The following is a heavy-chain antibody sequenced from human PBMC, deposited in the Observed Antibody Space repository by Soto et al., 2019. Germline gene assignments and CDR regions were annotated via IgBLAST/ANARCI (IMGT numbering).Heavy chain of an antibody. Sequence: QVQLVQSGAEVQKPGSSVKVSCKASGGTFSSYTISWVRQAPGQGLEWMGRIIPILGIANYAQKFQGRVTITADKSTSTAYMELSSLRSEDTAVYYCARDTPYYYGSGSSIDYWGQGTLVTVSS. CDR2: IIPILGIA. J-gene: IGHJ4*02. D-gene: IGHD3-10*01. CDR3: ARDTPYYYGSGSSIDY. CDR1: GGTFSSYT. V-gene: IGHV1-69*08.